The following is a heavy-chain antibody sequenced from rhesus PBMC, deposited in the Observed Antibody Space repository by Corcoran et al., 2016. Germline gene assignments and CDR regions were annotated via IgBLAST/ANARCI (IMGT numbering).Heavy chain of an antibody. CDR1: GGSFCLYW. D-gene: IGHD2-21*01. CDR2: INGNSGST. J-gene: IGHJ4*01. Sequence: QAQLQESGPGLVKPSETPSLTCGVAGGSFCLYWWSWLPQPPGKGLEWIGEINGNSGSTNYNPSLKSRVTISKDASKNQFSLKLSSVTAADTAVYYCARGGTVLDYWGQGVLVTVSS. CDR3: ARGGTVLDY. V-gene: IGHV4-80*01.